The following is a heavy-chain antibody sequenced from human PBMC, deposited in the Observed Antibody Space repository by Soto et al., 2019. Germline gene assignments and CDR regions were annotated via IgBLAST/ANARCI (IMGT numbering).Heavy chain of an antibody. CDR2: INSDGSST. CDR3: ARDTLEYYDFWSGYYTSGGYFDY. J-gene: IGHJ4*02. CDR1: GFTFSSYW. D-gene: IGHD3-3*01. Sequence: GGSLRLSCAASGFTFSSYWMHWVRQAPGKGLVWVSRINSDGSSTSYADSVKGRFTISRDNAKNTLYLQMNSLRAEDTAVYYCARDTLEYYDFWSGYYTSGGYFDYWGQGTLVTVSS. V-gene: IGHV3-74*01.